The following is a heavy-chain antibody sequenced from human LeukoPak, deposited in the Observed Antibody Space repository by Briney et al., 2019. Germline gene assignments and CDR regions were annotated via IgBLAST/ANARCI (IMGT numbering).Heavy chain of an antibody. CDR3: GAYYYGSGTYYRDY. J-gene: IGHJ4*02. Sequence: PGGSLRLSCAASGFTFSSYNMNWVRQAPGKGLEWVSYISRTIYYADSVKGRFTISRDNPKNSLYLQMNSLSVEDTAVYYCGAYYYGSGTYYRDYWGQGTLVTVSS. CDR1: GFTFSSYN. D-gene: IGHD3-10*01. CDR2: ISRTI. V-gene: IGHV3-48*01.